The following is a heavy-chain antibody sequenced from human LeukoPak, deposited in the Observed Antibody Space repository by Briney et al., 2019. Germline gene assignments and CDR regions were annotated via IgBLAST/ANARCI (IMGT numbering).Heavy chain of an antibody. CDR3: AKEGYSGYYFDY. V-gene: IGHV3-9*01. J-gene: IGHJ4*02. Sequence: GGSLRLSCAASGFTFDDYAMHWGRQAPGKGLEWVSGISWNSGSIGYADSVKGRFTISRDNAKNSLYLQMNSLRAEDTALYYCAKEGYSGYYFDYWGQGTLVTVSS. CDR1: GFTFDDYA. D-gene: IGHD5-12*01. CDR2: ISWNSGSI.